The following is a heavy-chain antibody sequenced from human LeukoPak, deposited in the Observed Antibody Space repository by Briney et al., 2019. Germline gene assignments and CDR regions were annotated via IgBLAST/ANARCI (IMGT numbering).Heavy chain of an antibody. V-gene: IGHV3-30-3*01. Sequence: AGGSLRLSCAASGFTFSSYAMHWVRQAPGKGLEWVAVISYDGSNKYYADSVKGRFTISRDNSKNTLYLQMNSLRAEDTAVYYCARDRGSSWYGPYYYYGMDVWGQGTTVTVSS. J-gene: IGHJ6*02. CDR3: ARDRGSSWYGPYYYYGMDV. CDR2: ISYDGSNK. CDR1: GFTFSSYA. D-gene: IGHD6-13*01.